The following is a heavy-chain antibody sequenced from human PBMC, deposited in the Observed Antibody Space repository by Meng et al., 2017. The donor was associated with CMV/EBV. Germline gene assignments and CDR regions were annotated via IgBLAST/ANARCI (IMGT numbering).Heavy chain of an antibody. CDR2: INSDGSST. V-gene: IGHV3-74*01. J-gene: IGHJ6*02. CDR1: GFTFSSYW. Sequence: SWAASGFTFSSYWMHWVRQAPGKGLVWVSRINSDGSSTSYADSVKGRFTISRDNAKNTLYLQMNSLRAEDTAVYYCARDSSISDFWSGYYVGGYYYYGMDVWGQGTTVTVSS. D-gene: IGHD3-3*01. CDR3: ARDSSISDFWSGYYVGGYYYYGMDV.